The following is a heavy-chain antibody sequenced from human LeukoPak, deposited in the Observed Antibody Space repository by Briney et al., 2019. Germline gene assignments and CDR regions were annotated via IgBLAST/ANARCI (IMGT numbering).Heavy chain of an antibody. Sequence: GASVKVSCKASGYTFTSYYMHWVRQASGQGLEWMGIINPSGGGTTYAQKFQGRVTMTRDTSTSTVYMELSSLRSEDTAVYYCARVVSTYYGSGSYHHFDDWGQGTLVTGSS. D-gene: IGHD3-10*01. V-gene: IGHV1-46*01. J-gene: IGHJ4*02. CDR1: GYTFTSYY. CDR2: INPSGGGT. CDR3: ARVVSTYYGSGSYHHFDD.